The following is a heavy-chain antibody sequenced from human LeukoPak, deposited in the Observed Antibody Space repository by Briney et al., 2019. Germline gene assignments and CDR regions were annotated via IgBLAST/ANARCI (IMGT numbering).Heavy chain of an antibody. CDR3: ARVYCSGGSCYFGGFDY. J-gene: IGHJ4*02. D-gene: IGHD2-15*01. Sequence: GGSLRLSSVASGVTFSIYSMNWVREALGEGLECVSSIRSRSNYIYYADSVKGRFTISRDNAKNSQYLQMNSLRAEDTAVYYCARVYCSGGSCYFGGFDYWGQGTLVTVSS. CDR1: GVTFSIYS. CDR2: IRSRSNYI. V-gene: IGHV3-21*06.